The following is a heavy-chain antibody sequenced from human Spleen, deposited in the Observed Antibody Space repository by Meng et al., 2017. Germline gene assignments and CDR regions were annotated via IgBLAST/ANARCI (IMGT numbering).Heavy chain of an antibody. CDR1: GFTFSSYS. CDR3: ASYTIYDSSGYYHYYYGVDV. CDR2: ISSSSSYI. Sequence: GESLKISCAASGFTFSSYSMNWVRQAPGKGLEWVSSISSSSSYIYYADSVKGRFTISRDNAKNSLYLQMNSLRAEDTAVYYCASYTIYDSSGYYHYYYGVDVWGHGTTVTVSS. V-gene: IGHV3-21*04. D-gene: IGHD3-22*01. J-gene: IGHJ6*02.